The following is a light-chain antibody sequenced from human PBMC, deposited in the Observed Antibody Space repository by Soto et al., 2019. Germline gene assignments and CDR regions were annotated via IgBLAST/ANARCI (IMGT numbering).Light chain of an antibody. Sequence: EIVLTQSPGTLSLSPGERATLSCRASQSVSSRYLGWYQQRPGQAPRLLIYGTSSRATAIPDRFSGSGSGTDFTLTISRLEPEDFAVYYCQHYGSSPPITFGQGTRLEIK. CDR3: QHYGSSPPIT. V-gene: IGKV3-20*01. CDR2: GTS. J-gene: IGKJ5*01. CDR1: QSVSSRY.